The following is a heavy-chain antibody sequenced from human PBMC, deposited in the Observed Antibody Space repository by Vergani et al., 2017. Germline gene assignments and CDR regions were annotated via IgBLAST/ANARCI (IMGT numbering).Heavy chain of an antibody. D-gene: IGHD3-9*01. V-gene: IGHV3-11*04. Sequence: QVQLVESGGGLVKPGGSLRLSCAASGFTFSDYYMSWIRQAPGKGLEWVSYISSSGSTIYYADSVKGRFTISRDNAKNSLYLQMNSLRAEDTAVYYCARDPGWRYFDWFRRDYYYGMDVWGQGTTVTVSS. CDR2: ISSSGSTI. CDR1: GFTFSDYY. CDR3: ARDPGWRYFDWFRRDYYYGMDV. J-gene: IGHJ6*02.